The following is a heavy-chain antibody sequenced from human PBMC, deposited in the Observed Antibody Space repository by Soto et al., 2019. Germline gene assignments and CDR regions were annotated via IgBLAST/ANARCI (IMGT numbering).Heavy chain of an antibody. CDR2: IIPIFGTA. Sequence: SVKVSCKASGGTFSSYAISWVRQDPGQGLEWMGGIIPIFGTANYAQKFQGRVTITADESTSTAYMELSSPRSEDTAVYYCARDRVTILGVVIRHFDYWGQGTLVTVSS. V-gene: IGHV1-69*13. J-gene: IGHJ4*02. D-gene: IGHD3-3*01. CDR3: ARDRVTILGVVIRHFDY. CDR1: GGTFSSYA.